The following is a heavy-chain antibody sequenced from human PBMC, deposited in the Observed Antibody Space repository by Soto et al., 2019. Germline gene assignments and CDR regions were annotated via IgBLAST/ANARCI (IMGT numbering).Heavy chain of an antibody. Sequence: QVQLAQSGAEVKKPGASVTVSCKASGYTFSSYGISWVRQAPGQGLEWVGWISVHNGYTKYATELQGRATMTTDTSTSTAYMELRSLRSDDSAVYFCARLEHNFGAQDDWGQGTLVTVTS. V-gene: IGHV1-18*01. J-gene: IGHJ4*02. D-gene: IGHD3-16*01. CDR1: GYTFSSYG. CDR2: ISVHNGYT. CDR3: ARLEHNFGAQDD.